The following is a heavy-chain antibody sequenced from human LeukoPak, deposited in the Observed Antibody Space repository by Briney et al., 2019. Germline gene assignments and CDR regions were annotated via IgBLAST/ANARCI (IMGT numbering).Heavy chain of an antibody. J-gene: IGHJ3*02. CDR1: GGSFSGYY. D-gene: IGHD3-10*01. Sequence: SETLSLTCAVYGGSFSGYYWSWLRQPPGKGLEWIGEINHSGSTNYNPSLKSRVTISVDTSKNQLSLKLSSVTAADTAVYYCKRFGELDAFDIWGQGTMVTVSS. CDR3: KRFGELDAFDI. V-gene: IGHV4-34*01. CDR2: INHSGST.